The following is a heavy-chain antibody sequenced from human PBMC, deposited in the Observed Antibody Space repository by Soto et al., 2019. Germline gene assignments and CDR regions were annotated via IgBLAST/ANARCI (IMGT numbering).Heavy chain of an antibody. Sequence: QVQLVQSGAEVKKPGSSVKVSCKASGGTFSSYAISWVRQAPGQGLEWMGGIIPIFGTANYAQKFQGRVTIAADESTSTAYRELSSLRSEDTAVYYCARDQFVGATEEGCFGYWGQGTLVTVSS. J-gene: IGHJ4*02. CDR1: GGTFSSYA. D-gene: IGHD1-26*01. V-gene: IGHV1-69*01. CDR2: IIPIFGTA. CDR3: ARDQFVGATEEGCFGY.